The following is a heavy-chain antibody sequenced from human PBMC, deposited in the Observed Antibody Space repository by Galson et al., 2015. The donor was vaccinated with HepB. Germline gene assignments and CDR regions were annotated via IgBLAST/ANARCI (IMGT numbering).Heavy chain of an antibody. CDR2: ISSSSTYV. D-gene: IGHD3-10*01. V-gene: IGHV3-21*06. CDR1: GFTFSSYN. CDR3: ATSYYGSGNPTPLRFDP. J-gene: IGHJ5*02. Sequence: SCKASGFTFSSYNMNWVRQAPGKGLEWVSAISSSSTYVYYADSMKGRFTISRDNAKNSLYLQMNSLRAEDTAVYYCATSYYGSGNPTPLRFDPWGQGTLVTVSS.